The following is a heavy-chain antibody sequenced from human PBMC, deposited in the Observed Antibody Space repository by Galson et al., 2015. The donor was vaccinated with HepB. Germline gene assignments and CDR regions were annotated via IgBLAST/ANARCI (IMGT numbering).Heavy chain of an antibody. CDR2: INWNGGNI. CDR3: AKDFRTVITPYYFDY. D-gene: IGHD4-23*01. J-gene: IGHJ4*02. V-gene: IGHV3-9*01. Sequence: SLRLSYACGGVNFDEDAMHWVRHTPGKGLEWVSGINWNGGNIAHADSVKGRFTISRDNAKKSLYLQMNSLRAEDTAFYYCAKDFRTVITPYYFDYWGQGTLVTVSS. CDR1: GVNFDEDA.